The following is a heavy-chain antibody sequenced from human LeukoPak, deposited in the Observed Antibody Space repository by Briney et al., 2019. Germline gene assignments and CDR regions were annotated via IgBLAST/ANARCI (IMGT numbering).Heavy chain of an antibody. J-gene: IGHJ4*02. D-gene: IGHD2-21*01. V-gene: IGHV3-74*01. CDR2: INGDESST. Sequence: PGGSLRLSCAASGFTFSSYYMHWVRQVPGKGLVWVSRINGDESSTTYADSVKGRFTISRDNAKNTLYLQMNSLRAEDTAVYYCAKAIWLDYWGQGTLVTVSS. CDR3: AKAIWLDY. CDR1: GFTFSSYY.